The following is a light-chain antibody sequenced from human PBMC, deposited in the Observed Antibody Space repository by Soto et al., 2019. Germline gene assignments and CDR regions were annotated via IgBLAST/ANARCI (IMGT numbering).Light chain of an antibody. Sequence: DIQMTQSPSTLSASVGDRVDITCRASQGISSFLALYQQKPGKAPKLLIYAASTLQSGVPSRFSGSGSGTEFTLTISGLQPDDFATYYCQQYNSYWTFGQGTKVDI. CDR3: QQYNSYWT. V-gene: IGKV1-9*01. CDR2: AAS. CDR1: QGISSF. J-gene: IGKJ1*01.